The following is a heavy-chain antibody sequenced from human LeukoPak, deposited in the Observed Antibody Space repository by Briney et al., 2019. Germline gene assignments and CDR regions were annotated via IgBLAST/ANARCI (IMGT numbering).Heavy chain of an antibody. CDR1: GYTFTSYD. D-gene: IGHD3-22*01. CDR3: ARGLRLARRDSSGAY. Sequence: ASVKVSCKASGYTFTSYDINWVRQATGQGLEWMGWMNPNSGNTGYAQKFQGRVTMTRNTSISTAYMELSSLRSEDTAVYYCARGLRLARRDSSGAYWGQGTLVTVSS. J-gene: IGHJ4*02. V-gene: IGHV1-8*01. CDR2: MNPNSGNT.